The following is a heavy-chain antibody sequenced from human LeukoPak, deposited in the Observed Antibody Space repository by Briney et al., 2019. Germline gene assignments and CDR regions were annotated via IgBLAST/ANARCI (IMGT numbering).Heavy chain of an antibody. CDR2: INHSGST. Sequence: SETLSLTCAVYGGSFSGYYWSWIRQPPGKGLEWIGEINHSGSTNYNPPLKSRVTISVDTSKNQFSLKLSSVTAADTAVYYCARVGYYDSSGYYTTLFDYWGQGTLVTVSS. CDR1: GGSFSGYY. D-gene: IGHD3-22*01. CDR3: ARVGYYDSSGYYTTLFDY. V-gene: IGHV4-34*01. J-gene: IGHJ4*02.